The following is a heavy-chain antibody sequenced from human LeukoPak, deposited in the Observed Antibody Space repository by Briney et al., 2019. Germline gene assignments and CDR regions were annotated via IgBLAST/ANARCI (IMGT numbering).Heavy chain of an antibody. Sequence: SETLSHTCTVSGGSSNPYYWNWIRQPPGKGLEWIGYIYYSGSADYNPALKSRVTISVDTSKNQFSLKLSSVTAADTAVYYCARDTNGDTGYFDYWGQGTLVTVSS. CDR3: ARDTNGDTGYFDY. CDR1: GGSSNPYY. J-gene: IGHJ4*02. D-gene: IGHD1-1*01. CDR2: IYYSGSA. V-gene: IGHV4-59*12.